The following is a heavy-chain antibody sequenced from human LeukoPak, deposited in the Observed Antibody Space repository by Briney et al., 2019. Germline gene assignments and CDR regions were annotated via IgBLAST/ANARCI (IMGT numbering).Heavy chain of an antibody. Sequence: GGSLRLSCAASGFTFSSYAMHWVRQAPGKGLEWVAVISYDGSNKYYADSVKGRFTISRDNSKNTLYLQMNSLRAEDTAVYYCARGLGYCSGGSCYSQDYWGQGILVTVSS. V-gene: IGHV3-30-3*01. CDR3: ARGLGYCSGGSCYSQDY. D-gene: IGHD2-15*01. CDR1: GFTFSSYA. J-gene: IGHJ4*02. CDR2: ISYDGSNK.